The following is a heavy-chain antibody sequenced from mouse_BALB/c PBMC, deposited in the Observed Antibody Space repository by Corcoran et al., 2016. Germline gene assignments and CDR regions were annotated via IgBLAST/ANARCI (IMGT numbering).Heavy chain of an antibody. J-gene: IGHJ3*01. CDR3: ARGGWGSSAWFAY. D-gene: IGHD2-3*01. Sequence: EVQLQQSRAELVKPGASVKLSCTASGFNIKDTYIHWVKQRPEQGLEWIGRIDPANGNTKYDPKFQGKATITANTSSNTAYLQLSSLTSEDTAVYYCARGGWGSSAWFAYWGQGTLVTVSA. CDR2: IDPANGNT. V-gene: IGHV14-3*02. CDR1: GFNIKDTY.